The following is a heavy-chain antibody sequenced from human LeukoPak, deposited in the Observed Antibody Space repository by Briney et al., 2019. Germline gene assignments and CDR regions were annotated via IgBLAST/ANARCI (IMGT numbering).Heavy chain of an antibody. CDR3: ARYRTSGRENYFDY. J-gene: IGHJ4*02. D-gene: IGHD6-19*01. CDR2: IYYSGST. Sequence: SETLSLTCTVSGGSISSYYWSWIRQPPGKGLEWIGYIYYSGSTNYNPSLKSRVTISVDTSKNQISLKLSSVTAADTAVYYCARYRTSGRENYFDYWGQGTLVTVSS. CDR1: GGSISSYY. V-gene: IGHV4-59*01.